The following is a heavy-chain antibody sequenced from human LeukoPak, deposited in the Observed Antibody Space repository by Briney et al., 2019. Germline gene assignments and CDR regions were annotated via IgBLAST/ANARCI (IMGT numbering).Heavy chain of an antibody. V-gene: IGHV3-64D*09. J-gene: IGHJ4*02. CDR1: GFTFSSYA. CDR3: VQGAAAGTVPY. D-gene: IGHD6-13*01. Sequence: GGSLRLSCSASGFTFSSYAMHWVRQAPGKGLEYVSAISSNGGSTYYADSVKGRFTVSRDNSKNTLYLRMSSLRAEDTAVYYCVQGAAAGTVPYWGQGTLVTVSS. CDR2: ISSNGGST.